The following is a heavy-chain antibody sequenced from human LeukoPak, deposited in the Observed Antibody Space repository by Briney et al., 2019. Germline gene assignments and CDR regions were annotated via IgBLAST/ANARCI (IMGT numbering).Heavy chain of an antibody. J-gene: IGHJ4*02. D-gene: IGHD3-9*01. Sequence: GGSLRLSCAASGFTFSSYWMSWVRQAPGKGLEWVANIKQDGSEKYYVDSVKGRFTISRDNAKNSLYLQMNSLRAEDTAVYYCAKRGYDILTGYPTGWGQGTLVTVSS. CDR2: IKQDGSEK. CDR1: GFTFSSYW. CDR3: AKRGYDILTGYPTG. V-gene: IGHV3-7*03.